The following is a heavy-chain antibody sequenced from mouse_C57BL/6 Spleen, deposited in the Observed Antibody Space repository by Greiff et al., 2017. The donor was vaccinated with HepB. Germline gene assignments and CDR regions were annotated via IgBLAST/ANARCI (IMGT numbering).Heavy chain of an antibody. CDR3: AREGGLRPHYYAMDY. Sequence: QVQLQQPGAELVMPGASVKLSCKASGYTFTSYWMHWVKQRPGQGLEWIGEIDPSDSYTNYNQKFKGKSTLTVDKSSSTAYMQLSSLTSEDSAVYYCAREGGLRPHYYAMDYWGQGTSVTVSS. CDR1: GYTFTSYW. J-gene: IGHJ4*01. V-gene: IGHV1-69*01. CDR2: IDPSDSYT. D-gene: IGHD2-4*01.